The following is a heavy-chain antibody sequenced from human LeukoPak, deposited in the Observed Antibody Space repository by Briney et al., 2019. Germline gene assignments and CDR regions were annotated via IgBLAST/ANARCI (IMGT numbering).Heavy chain of an antibody. J-gene: IGHJ4*02. CDR1: GFTFSSYW. D-gene: IGHD3-10*01. Sequence: GSLRLSCAASGFTFSSYWMSWVRQAPGKGLEWVANIKQDGSEKYYVDSVKGRFTISRDNAKNSLYLQMNSLRAEDTAVYYCARAHYYGSGSYYKYWGQGTLVTVSS. V-gene: IGHV3-7*04. CDR3: ARAHYYGSGSYYKY. CDR2: IKQDGSEK.